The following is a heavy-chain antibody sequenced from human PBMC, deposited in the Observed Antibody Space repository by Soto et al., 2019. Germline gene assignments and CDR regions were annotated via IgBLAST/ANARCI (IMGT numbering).Heavy chain of an antibody. CDR3: ATGWSRFRGGYYRYFDY. CDR1: GYTLTELS. V-gene: IGHV1-24*01. J-gene: IGHJ4*02. Sequence: ASVKVSCKVSGYTLTELSMHWVRQAPGKGLEWIGGFDPEDGETICAQKFQGRVTMTEDTSTDTAYMELSSLRSEDTAVYYCATGWSRFRGGYYRYFDYWGQATLVTVSS. CDR2: FDPEDGET. D-gene: IGHD3-3*01.